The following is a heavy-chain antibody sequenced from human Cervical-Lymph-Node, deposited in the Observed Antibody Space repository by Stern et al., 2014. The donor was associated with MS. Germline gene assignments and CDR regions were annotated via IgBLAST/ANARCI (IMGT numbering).Heavy chain of an antibody. J-gene: IGHJ4*02. CDR3: ARLSTAVDF. CDR2: ISHSGDT. CDR1: GGSISSRY. Sequence: QVQLVQSGPGLVKPSETLSLTCAVSGGSISSRYWGWIRQPPGKGLEWIGLISHSGDTHYNPSLKSRVTISLDTSKNQFSLQETPVTAADTAVYYCARLSTAVDFWGQGTLVTVSS. V-gene: IGHV4-59*08.